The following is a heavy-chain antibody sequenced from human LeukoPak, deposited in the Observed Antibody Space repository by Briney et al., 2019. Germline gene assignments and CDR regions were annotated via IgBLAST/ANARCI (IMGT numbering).Heavy chain of an antibody. J-gene: IGHJ4*02. V-gene: IGHV1-8*01. CDR1: GYTFTSYD. D-gene: IGHD7-27*01. CDR3: ARGPPNWGYDY. CDR2: MSPNSGDT. Sequence: ASVKVTCKASGYTFTSYDFNWVRQATGQRPEWMGWMSPNSGDTGYAQKFQDRVTMTRNTSISTAYMELSSLRSDDTAVYYCARGPPNWGYDYWGPGTLVTVSS.